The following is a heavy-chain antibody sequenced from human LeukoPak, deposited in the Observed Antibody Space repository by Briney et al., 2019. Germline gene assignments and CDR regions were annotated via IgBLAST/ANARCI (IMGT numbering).Heavy chain of an antibody. J-gene: IGHJ4*02. CDR2: IRGSGDTT. Sequence: GGSLRLSCVASGFTFSNYAMSCVRQAPGKGLEWVSTIRGSGDTTFYAESVKGRFTLSRDNSNNTLSLQMNSLRADDTAIYYCARGHGDYYPGNFVAYWGQGTLVTVSS. D-gene: IGHD4-17*01. CDR3: ARGHGDYYPGNFVAY. V-gene: IGHV3-23*01. CDR1: GFTFSNYA.